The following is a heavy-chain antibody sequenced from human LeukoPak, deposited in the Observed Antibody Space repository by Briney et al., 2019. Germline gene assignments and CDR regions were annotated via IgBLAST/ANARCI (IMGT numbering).Heavy chain of an antibody. D-gene: IGHD2-15*01. V-gene: IGHV4-34*01. CDR1: GGSFSGYY. CDR3: ARVGVAAKSNPH. J-gene: IGHJ4*02. CDR2: INHSGST. Sequence: SETLSLTCAVYGGSFSGYYWSWIRQPPGKGLEWIGEINHSGSTNYNPSLKSRVTISVDTSKNQFSLKLSSVTAADTAVYYCARVGVAAKSNPHLGQGTLVTVSS.